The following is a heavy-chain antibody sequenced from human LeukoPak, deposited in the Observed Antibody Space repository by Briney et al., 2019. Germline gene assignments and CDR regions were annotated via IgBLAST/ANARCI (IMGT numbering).Heavy chain of an antibody. CDR3: ARDPRNLFYYYGMDV. CDR2: ISSSGSTI. V-gene: IGHV3-11*04. J-gene: IGHJ6*02. CDR1: GFTFSDYY. D-gene: IGHD1-14*01. Sequence: GGSLRLSCAASGFTFSDYYMSWIRQAPGKGLEWVSYISSSGSTIYYADSVKGRFTISRDNAKNSLYLQMNSLRAEDTAVYYCARDPRNLFYYYGMDVWGQGTTVTVSS.